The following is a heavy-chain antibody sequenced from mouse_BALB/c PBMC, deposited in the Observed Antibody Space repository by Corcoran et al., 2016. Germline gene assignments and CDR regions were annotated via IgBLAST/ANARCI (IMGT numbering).Heavy chain of an antibody. CDR3: ARDYYGSSYVFSY. CDR1: GYSFTGYT. Sequence: EVQLQQSGPELVKPGASMKISCKASGYSFTGYTMNWVKQSHGKNLEWIGLINPYNGGTSYNQKFKGKATLTVDKSSSTAYMELLSPTSEDSAGYYCARDYYGSSYVFSYWGQGTMVTVSA. CDR2: INPYNGGT. J-gene: IGHJ3*01. V-gene: IGHV1-18*01. D-gene: IGHD1-1*01.